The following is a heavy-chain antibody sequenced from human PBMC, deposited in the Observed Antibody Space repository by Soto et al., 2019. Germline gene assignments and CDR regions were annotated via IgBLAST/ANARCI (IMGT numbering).Heavy chain of an antibody. Sequence: EVQLVESGGGLVQPGGSLRLSCGASGFDFNNYWMHWVRQDPGKGLVWVSRINGDGSDTKYADSVKGRFTISRDNVKNTVYLQMNSLRAEDTAVYYCARDQTTGDWFDAWGQGTLVTVSS. CDR1: GFDFNNYW. J-gene: IGHJ5*02. D-gene: IGHD4-17*01. CDR3: ARDQTTGDWFDA. CDR2: INGDGSDT. V-gene: IGHV3-74*03.